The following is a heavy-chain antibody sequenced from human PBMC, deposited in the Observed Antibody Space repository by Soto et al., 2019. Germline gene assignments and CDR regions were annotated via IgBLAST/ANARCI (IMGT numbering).Heavy chain of an antibody. CDR2: ISYDGSKE. CDR3: TKEGTASDYDY. D-gene: IGHD6-13*01. V-gene: IGHV3-30*18. CDR1: GFTFSNYA. Sequence: QVQLVESGGALVQPGRSLRLSCAASGFTFSNYAMHWVRQAPGKGLEWVARISYDGSKEHYIDSVKGRFTISKDSSRKTLYLQMNSLRPEDTAVYYCTKEGTASDYDYWGQGTLVTVSS. J-gene: IGHJ4*02.